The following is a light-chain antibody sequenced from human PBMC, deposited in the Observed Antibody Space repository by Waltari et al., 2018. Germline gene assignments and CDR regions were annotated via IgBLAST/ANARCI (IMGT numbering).Light chain of an antibody. Sequence: IQMTQSPSTLSASVGDRVTITCRASQTISTWLAWYQHKPGQAPKLLFYDASTIQSGVPTRFSGSGSGTEFSLTISTLQPDDFATYYCQPYQTFRTFGRGTRVELK. CDR2: DAS. J-gene: IGKJ1*01. CDR3: QPYQTFRT. V-gene: IGKV1-5*01. CDR1: QTISTW.